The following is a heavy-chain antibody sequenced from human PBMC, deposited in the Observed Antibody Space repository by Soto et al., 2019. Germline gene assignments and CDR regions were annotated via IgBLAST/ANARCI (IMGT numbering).Heavy chain of an antibody. V-gene: IGHV3-7*03. D-gene: IGHD1-1*01. CDR3: ARDPGRRFDY. J-gene: IGHJ4*02. Sequence: EVHLVESGGGLVQPGGSLRLSCATPGFTFRSYWMTWVRQAPGKGLEWVASIKQDGSEDHYVDSVKGRFTISRDNAENSLYLQMNSLKVDDTAVYYCARDPGRRFDYWGPGTLVTVSS. CDR2: IKQDGSED. CDR1: GFTFRSYW.